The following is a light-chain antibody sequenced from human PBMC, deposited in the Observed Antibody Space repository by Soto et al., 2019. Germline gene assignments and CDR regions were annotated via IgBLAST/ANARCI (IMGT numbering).Light chain of an antibody. V-gene: IGKV3-20*01. CDR2: DAT. CDR1: QSVRSSY. Sequence: EIVLTQSPGTLSLSPGERATLSCRASQSVRSSYLAWYQQNPGHPPRLLIYDATNRATGIPDRFSGSGSGPDFTLTISRLEPDDFAVYYCQQYGSSPWTFGQGTKVEIK. J-gene: IGKJ1*01. CDR3: QQYGSSPWT.